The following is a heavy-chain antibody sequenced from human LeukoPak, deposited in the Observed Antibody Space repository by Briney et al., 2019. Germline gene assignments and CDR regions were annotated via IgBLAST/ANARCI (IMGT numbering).Heavy chain of an antibody. D-gene: IGHD4-17*01. CDR1: GGSISSYY. V-gene: IGHV4-4*07. Sequence: SETLSLTCTVSGGSISSYYWSWIRQPAGKGLEWIGRIYTSGGTNYNPSLKSRVTMSVDTSKNQFSLKLSSVTAADTAVYYCARTDGALRGGWFDPWGQGTLVTVSS. CDR3: ARTDGALRGGWFDP. J-gene: IGHJ5*02. CDR2: IYTSGGT.